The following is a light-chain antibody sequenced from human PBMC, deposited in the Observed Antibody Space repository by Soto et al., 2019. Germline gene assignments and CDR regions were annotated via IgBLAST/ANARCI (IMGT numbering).Light chain of an antibody. CDR2: RAS. CDR1: QSVSSY. CDR3: QQYNNWLPVT. J-gene: IGKJ5*01. V-gene: IGKV3-15*01. Sequence: EIVVTQSPATLSWSPLERGSLSCRSRQSVSSYLAWYQQKPGPAPRLLIYRASTRATGIPARFSGSGSGTEFTLTISSLQSEDFAVYYCQQYNNWLPVTFGQGTRLEIK.